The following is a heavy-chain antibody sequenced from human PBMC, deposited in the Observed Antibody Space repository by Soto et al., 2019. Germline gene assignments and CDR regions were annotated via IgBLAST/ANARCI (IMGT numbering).Heavy chain of an antibody. CDR2: ISPYNGDT. V-gene: IGHV1-18*04. D-gene: IGHD2-15*01. J-gene: IGHJ4*02. CDR3: ARTPRAQIIVLEAATRFDY. CDR1: GYTFTSYG. Sequence: QVQLVQSGAEVKRPGASLKVSCKASGYTFTSYGFNWVRQAPGQGLEWMGWISPYNGDTNYAQKFQGRVTLTTDTSTSTAYMELRSLTSDDTAVYYCARTPRAQIIVLEAATRFDYWGQGTLVTVSS.